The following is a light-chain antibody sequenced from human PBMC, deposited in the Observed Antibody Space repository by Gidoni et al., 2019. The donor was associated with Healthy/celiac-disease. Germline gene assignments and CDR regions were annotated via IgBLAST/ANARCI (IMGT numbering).Light chain of an antibody. V-gene: IGKV2-28*01. CDR1: QSLLHSNGYNY. CDR3: MQALQTSYT. J-gene: IGKJ2*01. Sequence: DIVMTQSPLSLPVTPGEPASISCRSSQSLLHSNGYNYLDWYLQKPGQSPQLLIYLGSNRASGVPDRFSGSRSGTDFTLKITTVEAEDVGVYYCMQALQTSYTFGQGTKLELK. CDR2: LGS.